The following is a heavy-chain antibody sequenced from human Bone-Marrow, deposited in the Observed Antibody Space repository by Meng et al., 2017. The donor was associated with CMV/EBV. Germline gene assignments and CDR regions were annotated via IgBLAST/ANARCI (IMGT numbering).Heavy chain of an antibody. V-gene: IGHV3-49*04. Sequence: GASLKISCTASAFTFGDYAMSWVRQAPGKGLEWVGFIRSKVNGGTTEYAASVKGRFTISRDDSKTIAYLQMNSLKSEDTAVYYCTRVYIAADGVAFDYWSQGALVTGSS. D-gene: IGHD6-13*01. CDR2: IRSKVNGGTT. CDR3: TRVYIAADGVAFDY. J-gene: IGHJ4*02. CDR1: AFTFGDYA.